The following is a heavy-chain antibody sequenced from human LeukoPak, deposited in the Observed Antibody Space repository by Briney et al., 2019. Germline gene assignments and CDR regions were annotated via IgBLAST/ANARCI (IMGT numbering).Heavy chain of an antibody. J-gene: IGHJ6*03. Sequence: RASETLSLTCAVSGGSISSSSWWSWVRQPPGKGLEWIGEIYHSGSTNYNPSLKSRVTISVDKSKNQFSLKLSSVTAADTAVYYCARDKYLPVRQYYYYYMDVWGKGTTVTVSS. CDR2: IYHSGST. D-gene: IGHD6-6*01. CDR1: GGSISSSSW. V-gene: IGHV4-4*02. CDR3: ARDKYLPVRQYYYYYMDV.